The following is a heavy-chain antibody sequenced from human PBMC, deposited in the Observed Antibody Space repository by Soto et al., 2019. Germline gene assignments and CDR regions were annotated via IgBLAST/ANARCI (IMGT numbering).Heavy chain of an antibody. CDR2: IYGSGGT. CDR3: ARDVRYAYDF. Sequence: VQLQESGPGLVKPSETLSLTCTVSGGSISHYYWSWIRQPAGKGLEWIGRIYGSGGTNYNPSLKSRVTMSVDTSKNQFSLRPTSVSAADTAVYYCARDVRYAYDFWGQGTLVTVSS. V-gene: IGHV4-4*07. CDR1: GGSISHYY. J-gene: IGHJ4*02. D-gene: IGHD3-3*01.